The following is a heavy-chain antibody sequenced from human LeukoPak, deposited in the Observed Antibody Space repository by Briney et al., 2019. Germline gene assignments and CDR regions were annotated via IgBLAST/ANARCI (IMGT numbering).Heavy chain of an antibody. CDR3: ARRGKYYDFWSGYYPGYYYYYMDV. CDR2: ITSTGSYT. D-gene: IGHD3-3*01. Sequence: PGGSLRLSCAASGFTFSSYNMNWVRQAPGKGLEWVSSITSTGSYTFYADSVKGRFTISRDNAKNSLYLQMNSLRAEDTAVYYCARRGKYYDFWSGYYPGYYYYYMDVWGKGTTVTVSS. V-gene: IGHV3-21*01. J-gene: IGHJ6*03. CDR1: GFTFSSYN.